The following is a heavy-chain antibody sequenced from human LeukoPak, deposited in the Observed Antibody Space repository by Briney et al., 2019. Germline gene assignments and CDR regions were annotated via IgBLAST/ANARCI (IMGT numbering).Heavy chain of an antibody. D-gene: IGHD3-22*01. V-gene: IGHV1-69*05. CDR3: AREDYYDSSGYSLFDY. CDR1: GGTFSSYA. CDR2: IIPIFGSA. Sequence: SVKVSCKASGGTFSSYAISWVRQAPGQGLEWMGGIIPIFGSANYAQKFQGRVTITTDESTSTAYMELSSLRSEDTAVYYCAREDYYDSSGYSLFDYWGQGTLVTVSS. J-gene: IGHJ4*02.